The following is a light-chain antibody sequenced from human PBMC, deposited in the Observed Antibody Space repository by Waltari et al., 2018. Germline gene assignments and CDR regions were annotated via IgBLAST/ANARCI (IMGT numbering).Light chain of an antibody. V-gene: IGKV1-5*03. Sequence: IQMTPSPSNLSASVGDRVSITCRASQSINNWLAWYQQKSGKAPKLLLYKASSLESGVPSRFSGSGYGTEFTLTISSLQPDDFATYYRQQYTGYSYTFGQGTKLEIK. CDR1: QSINNW. CDR3: QQYTGYSYT. CDR2: KAS. J-gene: IGKJ2*01.